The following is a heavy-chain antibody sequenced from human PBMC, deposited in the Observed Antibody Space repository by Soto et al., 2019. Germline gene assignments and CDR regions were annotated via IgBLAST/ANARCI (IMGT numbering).Heavy chain of an antibody. J-gene: IGHJ5*02. CDR1: RDSISINNYY. CDR2: IYYTGRT. D-gene: IGHD5-12*01. V-gene: IGHV4-39*01. CDR3: ARRGSGYDWGWFDP. Sequence: PSETLSLTCTVSRDSISINNYYWGWIRQPPGKGLEWIANIYYTGRTYYNPSLRSRVAISVDTSKNQFSLKVNSVTAADTAVYYCARRGSGYDWGWFDPWGLGILVTVSS.